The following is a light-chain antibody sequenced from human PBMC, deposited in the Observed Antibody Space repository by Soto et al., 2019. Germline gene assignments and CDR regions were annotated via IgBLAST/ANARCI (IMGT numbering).Light chain of an antibody. CDR2: GAS. J-gene: IGKJ5*01. Sequence: EIVLTQSPGTLSLSPWERATLSCRTSQSVSNNYLAWYQQKPGQAPRLLIYGASSRATGIPDRFSGSGSGTDFTLSISSLQPDDFATYYCQQYHSYSITFGQGTRLEIK. CDR3: QQYHSYSIT. V-gene: IGKV3-20*01. CDR1: QSVSNNY.